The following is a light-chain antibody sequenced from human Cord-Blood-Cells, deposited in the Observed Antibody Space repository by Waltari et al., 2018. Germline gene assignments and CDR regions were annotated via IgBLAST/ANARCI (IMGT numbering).Light chain of an antibody. J-gene: IGKJ4*01. CDR3: QRANSVPLT. CDR2: AAS. CDR1: QGISSW. V-gene: IGKV1D-12*01. Sequence: DIQMTQSPSSVSASVVATVPIPCRASQGISSWFAWYPQKPGKAPKLLICAASRLQSGAPSSLCGIGSGTDFTLAIGSLQPEDFATYHCQRANSVPLTFGGGTKAVMK.